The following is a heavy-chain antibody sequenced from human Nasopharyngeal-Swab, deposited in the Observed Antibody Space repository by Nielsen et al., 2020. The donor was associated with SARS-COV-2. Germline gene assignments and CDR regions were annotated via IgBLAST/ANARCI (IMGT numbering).Heavy chain of an antibody. V-gene: IGHV3-33*01. CDR3: ARDGMGGYPLYSFDS. CDR1: GFTFSSHG. D-gene: IGHD1-26*01. J-gene: IGHJ4*02. CDR2: IWSDGSNK. Sequence: GGSLRLSCAASGFTFSSHGMHWVRQAPGKGLEWVAVIWSDGSNKIYTDSVKGRFTFSRDNSKNTLHLQMNSLRAEDTAVYYCARDGMGGYPLYSFDSWGQGTLVTVSS.